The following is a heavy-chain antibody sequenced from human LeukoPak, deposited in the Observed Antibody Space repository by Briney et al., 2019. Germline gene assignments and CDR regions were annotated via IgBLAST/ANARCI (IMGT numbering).Heavy chain of an antibody. CDR3: ARDLGWGNCHNWFDG. Sequence: PGGSLRLSCADSGFTLSSYKMNWVRQAPGKGLEWVSTIIIISSYIYYTDSVKSRFTISRDNAKNSLYLQMNSLSAEDRAVYYCARDLGWGNCHNWFDGWGQGSLVIVS. D-gene: IGHD2-21*01. CDR1: GFTLSSYK. J-gene: IGHJ5*02. CDR2: IIIISSYI. V-gene: IGHV3-21*01.